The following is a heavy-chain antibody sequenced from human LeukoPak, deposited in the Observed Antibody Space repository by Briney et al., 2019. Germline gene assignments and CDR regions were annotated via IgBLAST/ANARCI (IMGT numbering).Heavy chain of an antibody. V-gene: IGHV4-34*01. CDR1: GGSFSGYY. CDR3: ALRTTVVTFDY. CDR2: INHSGST. D-gene: IGHD4-23*01. Sequence: PSETLSLTCAVYGGSFSGYYWSWIRQPPGKGLEWIGEINHSGSTNYNPSLKSRVTISVDTSKNQFSLKLSSVTAADTAVYYRALRTTVVTFDYWGQGTLVTVSS. J-gene: IGHJ4*02.